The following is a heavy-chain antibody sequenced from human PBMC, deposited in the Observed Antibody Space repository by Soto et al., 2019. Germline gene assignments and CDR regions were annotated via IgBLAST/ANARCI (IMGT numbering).Heavy chain of an antibody. CDR3: ARANYGDYASYYYGMDV. CDR1: GGTFSSYA. Sequence: SVKVSCKASGGTFSSYAISWVRQAPGQGLEWMGGIIPIFGTANYAQKFQGRVTITADESTSTAYMELSSLRSEDTAVYYCARANYGDYASYYYGMDVWGQGTTVTVSS. D-gene: IGHD4-17*01. V-gene: IGHV1-69*13. J-gene: IGHJ6*02. CDR2: IIPIFGTA.